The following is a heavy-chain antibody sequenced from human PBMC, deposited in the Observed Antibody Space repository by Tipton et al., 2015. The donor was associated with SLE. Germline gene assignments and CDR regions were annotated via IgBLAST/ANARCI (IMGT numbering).Heavy chain of an antibody. CDR2: IDPNNGVT. V-gene: IGHV1-2*06. D-gene: IGHD3-3*01. CDR1: GYTFTGYY. J-gene: IGHJ4*02. CDR3: ARDFNIWSAFSVDS. Sequence: QSGAEVKKPGASVKVSCKASGYTFTGYYIHWVRQAPGQGLEWMGRIDPNNGVTDSAQKFQGRVTLTRDTSISTAYLELSRLRFDETAVYFCARDFNIWSAFSVDSWGQGALVTVSS.